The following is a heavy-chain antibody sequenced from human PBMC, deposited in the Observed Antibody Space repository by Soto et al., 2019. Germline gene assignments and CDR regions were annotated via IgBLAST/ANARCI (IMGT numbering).Heavy chain of an antibody. CDR2: IKSKTDGGTT. Sequence: GYLRLSCAASGFTFSNAWMSRDRQAPGKGLELVGRIKSKTDGGTTDYAAPEKGRFTISRDDSKNTLELQMNSLKTEHTAVDYCTSQQYSCSWEGRYFDYWGQGNLATVSS. V-gene: IGHV3-15*01. J-gene: IGHJ4*02. CDR3: TSQQYSCSWEGRYFDY. D-gene: IGHD6-6*01. CDR1: GFTFSNAW.